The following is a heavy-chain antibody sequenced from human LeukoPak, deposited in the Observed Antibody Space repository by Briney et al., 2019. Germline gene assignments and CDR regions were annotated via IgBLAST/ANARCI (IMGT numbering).Heavy chain of an antibody. D-gene: IGHD3-22*01. CDR1: GFTFSSYG. V-gene: IGHV3-30*03. J-gene: IGHJ4*02. CDR3: ARGGANYYDSSRGLDY. Sequence: AGGSLRLSCAASGFTFSSYGMSWVRQAPGKGLEWVAVISYDGSNKYYADSVKGRFTISRDSSKNTLYLQMNSLRAEDTAVYYCARGGANYYDSSRGLDYWGQGTLVTVSS. CDR2: ISYDGSNK.